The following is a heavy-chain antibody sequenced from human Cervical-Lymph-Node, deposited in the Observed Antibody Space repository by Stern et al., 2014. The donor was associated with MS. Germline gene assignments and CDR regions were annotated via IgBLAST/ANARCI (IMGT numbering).Heavy chain of an antibody. CDR1: GFTFSSYG. D-gene: IGHD4-23*01. CDR2: IRYDGGNK. V-gene: IGHV3-33*01. J-gene: IGHJ5*02. CDR3: ARGPYLRSTYANGGGFDP. Sequence: DQLGESGGGVVPHGRSLRLSCAASGFTFSSYGMHWVRQAPGQGMEWVAVIRYDGGNKSYVDPVKGRFTISRDNSKNTLYLQMNSLRAEDTAVYYCARGPYLRSTYANGGGFDPWGQGTLVTVSS.